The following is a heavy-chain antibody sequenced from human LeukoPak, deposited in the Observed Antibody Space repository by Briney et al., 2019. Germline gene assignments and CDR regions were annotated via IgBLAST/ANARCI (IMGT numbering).Heavy chain of an antibody. CDR1: GFTFSDHY. V-gene: IGHV3-72*01. Sequence: GGSLRLSCAVSGFTFSDHYMDWVRQAPGKGLEWVGRIRNKANSYTTEYAASVKGRFTISRDDSKNSVFLQMNNLKTEDSAVYYCAISSSSGFTLFDYWGQGILVIVS. D-gene: IGHD6-13*01. CDR3: AISSSSGFTLFDY. CDR2: IRNKANSYTT. J-gene: IGHJ4*02.